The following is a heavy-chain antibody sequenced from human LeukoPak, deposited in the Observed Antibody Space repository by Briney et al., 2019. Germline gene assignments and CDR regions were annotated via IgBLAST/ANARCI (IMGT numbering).Heavy chain of an antibody. J-gene: IGHJ4*02. Sequence: GGSLRLSCAASGFTFSSYAMSWDRRAPGKGLEWVSVISGSGASTYYADSVKGRFTVSRYNSNNTMYLQMNSLRAEDTAVYYCAKARGSEIAAATNYWGQGALVTVSS. CDR1: GFTFSSYA. V-gene: IGHV3-23*01. CDR2: ISGSGAST. CDR3: AKARGSEIAAATNY. D-gene: IGHD6-13*01.